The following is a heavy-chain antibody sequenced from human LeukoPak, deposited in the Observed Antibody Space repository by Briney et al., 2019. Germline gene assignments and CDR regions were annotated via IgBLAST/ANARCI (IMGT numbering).Heavy chain of an antibody. V-gene: IGHV3-11*06. CDR2: ISSSSSYT. CDR1: GFTFSDYY. J-gene: IGHJ4*02. D-gene: IGHD5-18*01. Sequence: GGSLRLSCAASGFTFSDYYMSWIRQAPGKGLEWVSYISSSSSYTNYADSVKGRFTISRDNAKNSLYLQMNSLSAEDTAVYYCARAGYSYGYYFDYWGQGTLVTVSS. CDR3: ARAGYSYGYYFDY.